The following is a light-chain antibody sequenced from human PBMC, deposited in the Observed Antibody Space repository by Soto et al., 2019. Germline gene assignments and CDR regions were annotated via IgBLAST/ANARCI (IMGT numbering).Light chain of an antibody. CDR3: CSYAGSSALL. CDR1: STDVGSHDL. J-gene: IGLJ2*01. Sequence: QLVLAQPASVSGSPGQSITISCTGISTDVGSHDLVSWYKHPPGKAPKLIIYEGSKRPSGVSNRFSGSKSGNTASLTISWLQAEDEADYYCCSYAGSSALLFGGGTKLTVL. CDR2: EGS. V-gene: IGLV2-23*01.